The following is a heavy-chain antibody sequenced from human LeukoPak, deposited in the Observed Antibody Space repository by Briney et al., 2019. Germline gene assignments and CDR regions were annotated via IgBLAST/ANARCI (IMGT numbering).Heavy chain of an antibody. CDR3: ARVSVLYDILTGFYYYYGMDV. Sequence: SETLSLTCTVSGGSISSGGYYWSWIRQHPGKGLEWIGYIYYSGSTYYNPSLKSRVTISVDTSKNQFSLKLSSVTAADTAVYYCARVSVLYDILTGFYYYYGMDVWGQGTTVTVSS. CDR1: GGSISSGGYY. D-gene: IGHD3-9*01. V-gene: IGHV4-31*03. CDR2: IYYSGST. J-gene: IGHJ6*02.